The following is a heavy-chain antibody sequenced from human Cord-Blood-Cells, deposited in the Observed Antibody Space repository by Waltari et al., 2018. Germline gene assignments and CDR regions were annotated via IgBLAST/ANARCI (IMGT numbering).Heavy chain of an antibody. CDR2: IYYRGST. V-gene: IGHV4-39*07. D-gene: IGHD3-22*01. J-gene: IGHJ4*02. Sequence: QLQLQESGPGLVKPSETLSLTCTVSGGSISSSSYYWGWIRQPPGKGLEWIGSIYYRGSTYYNPSLKSRVTRSVDTSKNQFSLKLSSVTAADTAVYYCARPGYYDSSGYYFDYWGQGTLVTVSS. CDR3: ARPGYYDSSGYYFDY. CDR1: GGSISSSSYY.